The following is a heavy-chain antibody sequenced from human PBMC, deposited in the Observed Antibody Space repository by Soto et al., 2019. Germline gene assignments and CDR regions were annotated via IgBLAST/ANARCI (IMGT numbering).Heavy chain of an antibody. CDR2: IDPSDSYT. Sequence: PGESLKISCKGSGYRFTSYWISWVRQMPGKGLEWMGRIDPSDSYTNYSPSFQGHVTISADKSISTAYPQWSSLKASDTAMYYCARLYDDSSDAFDIWGQGTMVTVSS. CDR1: GYRFTSYW. D-gene: IGHD3-22*01. J-gene: IGHJ3*02. CDR3: ARLYDDSSDAFDI. V-gene: IGHV5-10-1*01.